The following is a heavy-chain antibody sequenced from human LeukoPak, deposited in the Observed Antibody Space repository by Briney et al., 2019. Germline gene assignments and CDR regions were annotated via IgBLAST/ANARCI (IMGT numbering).Heavy chain of an antibody. J-gene: IGHJ4*02. CDR3: ARHDEEIAAAGTPPDY. Sequence: PSETLSLTCTASGGSISSSSYYWGWIRQPPGKGLEWIGSIYYSGSTYYNPSLKSRVTISVDTSKNQFSLKLSSVTAADTAVYYCARHDEEIAAAGTPPDYWGQGTLVTVSS. CDR2: IYYSGST. CDR1: GGSISSSSYY. V-gene: IGHV4-39*01. D-gene: IGHD6-13*01.